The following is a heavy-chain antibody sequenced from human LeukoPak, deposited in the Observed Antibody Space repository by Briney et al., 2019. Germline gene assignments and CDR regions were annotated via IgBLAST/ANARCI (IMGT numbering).Heavy chain of an antibody. J-gene: IGHJ4*02. Sequence: SVKVSCKASGGTFSSYAISWVRQAPGQGLEWMGGIIPIFGTANYAQKFQGRVTITADESTSTAYMELSSLRSEDTAVYYCARVVAYSSGWVEPLFDYWGQGTLVTVSS. CDR2: IIPIFGTA. CDR1: GGTFSSYA. V-gene: IGHV1-69*13. CDR3: ARVVAYSSGWVEPLFDY. D-gene: IGHD6-19*01.